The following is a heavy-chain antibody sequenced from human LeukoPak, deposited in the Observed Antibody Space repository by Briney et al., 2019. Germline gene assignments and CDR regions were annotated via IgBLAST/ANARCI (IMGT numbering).Heavy chain of an antibody. V-gene: IGHV3-30*04. CDR2: ISYDGSNK. Sequence: GRSLRLSCAASGFTFSSYAMHWVRQAPGKGLEWVAVISYDGSNKYYADSVKGRFTISRDNSKNTLYLQMNSLRAEDTAVYYCAGDLSSGWRPNYYYYYGMDVWGQGTTVTVSS. J-gene: IGHJ6*02. D-gene: IGHD6-19*01. CDR1: GFTFSSYA. CDR3: AGDLSSGWRPNYYYYYGMDV.